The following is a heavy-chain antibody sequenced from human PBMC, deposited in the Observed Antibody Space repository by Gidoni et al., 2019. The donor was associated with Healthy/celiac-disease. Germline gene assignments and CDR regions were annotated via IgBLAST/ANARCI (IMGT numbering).Heavy chain of an antibody. V-gene: IGHV4-34*01. CDR3: ARGDSSGYYYV. D-gene: IGHD3-22*01. Sequence: QVQLQQWGAGLLKPSATLSLTYAVYGGSFSGYYWSWIRQPPGKWLEWSGEINHSGSTNYNPSLKSRVTISVDTSKNQFSLKLSSVTAADTAVYYCARGDSSGYYYVWGQGTLVTVSS. J-gene: IGHJ4*02. CDR1: GGSFSGYY. CDR2: INHSGST.